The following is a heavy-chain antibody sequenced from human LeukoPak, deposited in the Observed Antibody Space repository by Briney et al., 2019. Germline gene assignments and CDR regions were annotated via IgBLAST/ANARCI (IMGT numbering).Heavy chain of an antibody. V-gene: IGHV1-18*04. CDR3: ARDSGATDFWSGYYDARRDY. CDR1: GYTFTGYY. J-gene: IGHJ4*02. Sequence: GASVTVSFKASGYTFTGYYMHWVRQAPGQGLEWMGWISAYNGNTNYAQKLQGRVTMTTDTSTSTAYMELRSLRSDDTAVYYCARDSGATDFWSGYYDARRDYWGQGTLVTVSS. CDR2: ISAYNGNT. D-gene: IGHD3-3*01.